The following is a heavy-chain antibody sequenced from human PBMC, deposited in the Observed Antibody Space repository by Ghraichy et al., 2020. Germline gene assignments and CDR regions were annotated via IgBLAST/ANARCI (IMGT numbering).Heavy chain of an antibody. J-gene: IGHJ6*02. CDR3: ARASTVVGFYYSDGLHV. Sequence: GGSLRLSCIASGFTFSGYNMNWVRQTPGKGLEWVSYISRTSRFKSYVDSVKGRFTVSRDNAQNSLPLQMNSLRVEDTGVYYCARASTVVGFYYSDGLHVCGQGSTVTVSS. CDR1: GFTFSGYN. D-gene: IGHD4-23*01. CDR2: ISRTSRFK. V-gene: IGHV3-48*01.